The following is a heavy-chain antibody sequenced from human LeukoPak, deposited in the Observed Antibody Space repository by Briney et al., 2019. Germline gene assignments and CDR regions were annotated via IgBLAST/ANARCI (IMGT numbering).Heavy chain of an antibody. Sequence: GGSLRLSCAASGFTFSSYGMNWVRQAPGKGLEWLSHISSTSSTIRYADSVKGRFTISRDNAKNSLHLQMNSLRAEDTAVYYCARPRSGGTWFFDYWGQGTLVTVSS. CDR3: ARPRSGGTWFFDY. V-gene: IGHV3-48*04. J-gene: IGHJ4*02. CDR1: GFTFSSYG. D-gene: IGHD2-15*01. CDR2: ISSTSSTI.